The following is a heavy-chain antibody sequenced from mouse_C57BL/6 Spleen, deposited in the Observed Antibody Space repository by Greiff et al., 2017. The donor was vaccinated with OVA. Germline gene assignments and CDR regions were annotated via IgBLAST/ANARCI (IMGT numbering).Heavy chain of an antibody. J-gene: IGHJ2*01. CDR1: CYTFTSYW. CDR2: LDPSDSYT. D-gene: IGHD2-1*01. V-gene: IGHV1-59*01. CDR3: ARRRIYYGNYVFDY. Sequence: VQLQQPGAELVRPGTSVKLSCQASCYTFTSYWVPWVKPRPGQGLALIGVLDPSDSYTNYNQKFKGKATLTVDTSSSTAYMQLSSLTSEDSAVYYGARRRIYYGNYVFDYWGQGTTLTVSS.